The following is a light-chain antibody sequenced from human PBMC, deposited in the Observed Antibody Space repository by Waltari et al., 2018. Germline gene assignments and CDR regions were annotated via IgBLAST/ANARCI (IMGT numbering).Light chain of an antibody. CDR2: VNSDGSH. CDR3: QTGGFGIWV. J-gene: IGLJ3*02. Sequence: QLMLTQSPSASASLGASVKLTCTLSRGHSTYPIAWHPQHPEKGPRYLMTVNSDGSHSKGDGIPDRFSGSCSGAERYLTISSLQSEDETDYYCQTGGFGIWVFGGGTKLTVL. CDR1: RGHSTYP. V-gene: IGLV4-69*01.